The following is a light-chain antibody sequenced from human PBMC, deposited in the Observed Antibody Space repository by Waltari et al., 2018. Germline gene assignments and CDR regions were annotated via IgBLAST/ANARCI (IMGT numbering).Light chain of an antibody. Sequence: QSALTQPASVSGSPGQSITISCTGTNSDVGNYDYVSWYQHHPGTAPKLMIYDVTNRPSGVSNSFTGSKSGNTAALTISGLQAEDEADYYCSSYTSSGALVVFGGGTKLTVL. CDR1: NSDVGNYDY. CDR2: DVT. CDR3: SSYTSSGALVV. J-gene: IGLJ2*01. V-gene: IGLV2-14*03.